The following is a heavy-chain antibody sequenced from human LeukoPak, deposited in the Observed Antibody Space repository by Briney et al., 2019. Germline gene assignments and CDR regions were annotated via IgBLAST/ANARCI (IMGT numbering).Heavy chain of an antibody. CDR2: INTDGSNT. CDR1: GFTFSNYW. V-gene: IGHV3-74*01. D-gene: IGHD4-17*01. Sequence: PGGSLRLSCAASGFTFSNYWMHWVRQAPGKGLEWVSRINTDGSNTRYADSVKGRFTISRDNAKNTLYLQMNSLRADDTAVYFCAFPMTIVTPGSFDIWGQGTMVTVST. CDR3: AFPMTIVTPGSFDI. J-gene: IGHJ3*02.